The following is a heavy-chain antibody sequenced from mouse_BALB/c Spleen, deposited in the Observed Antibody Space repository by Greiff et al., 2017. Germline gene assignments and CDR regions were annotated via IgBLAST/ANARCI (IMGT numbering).Heavy chain of an antibody. J-gene: IGHJ4*01. Sequence: EVKLVESGGDLVKPGGSLKLSCAASGFTFSSYGMSWVRQTPDKRLEWVATISSGGSYTYYPDSVKGRFTISRDNAKNTLYLQMSSLKSEDTAMYYCARQGTMITTKGSYYAMDYWGQGTSVTVSS. CDR3: ARQGTMITTKGSYYAMDY. CDR1: GFTFSSYG. V-gene: IGHV5-6*01. CDR2: ISSGGSYT. D-gene: IGHD2-4*01.